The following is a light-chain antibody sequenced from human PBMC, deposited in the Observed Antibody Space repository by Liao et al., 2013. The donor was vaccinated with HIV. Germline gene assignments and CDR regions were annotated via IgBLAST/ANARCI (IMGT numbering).Light chain of an antibody. CDR1: KLGDEY. CDR3: QAWDSSNMI. J-gene: IGLJ2*01. CDR2: QDT. Sequence: SFDLTQPPSVSVSPGQTASITCSGDKLGDEYVSWYQQKPGQSPVVVIYQDTKRPSGIPERFSGSNSGDTATLTISGTQAMDESDYYCQAWDSSNMIFGGGTKLTVL. V-gene: IGLV3-1*01.